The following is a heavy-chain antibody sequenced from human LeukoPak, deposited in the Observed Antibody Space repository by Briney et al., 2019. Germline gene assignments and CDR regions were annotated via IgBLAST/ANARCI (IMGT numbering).Heavy chain of an antibody. CDR3: ARGGGPAAIDYYYHYGMDV. Sequence: SETLSLTCTVSGGSISSSSYYWGWIRQPPGKGLEWIGSIYYSGSTYYNPSLKSRVTISVDTSKNQFSLKLSSVTAADTAVYYCARGGGPAAIDYYYHYGMDVWGQGTTVTVSS. J-gene: IGHJ6*02. CDR1: GGSISSSSYY. CDR2: IYYSGST. D-gene: IGHD2-2*01. V-gene: IGHV4-39*01.